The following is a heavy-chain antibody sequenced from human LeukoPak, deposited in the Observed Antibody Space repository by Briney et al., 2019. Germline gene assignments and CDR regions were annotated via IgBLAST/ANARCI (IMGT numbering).Heavy chain of an antibody. CDR2: ISYDGTYK. CDR3: ARTPGNGIHCFDC. Sequence: PGGSLRLSCAASGFTFSSYAMHWVRQAPGKGLEWVAVISYDGTYKYYADSVKGRFTISRDNSKNTLYLQMNSLRAEDTAVYYCARTPGNGIHCFDCWGQGTLVTVSS. J-gene: IGHJ4*02. D-gene: IGHD2-8*01. CDR1: GFTFSSYA. V-gene: IGHV3-30*04.